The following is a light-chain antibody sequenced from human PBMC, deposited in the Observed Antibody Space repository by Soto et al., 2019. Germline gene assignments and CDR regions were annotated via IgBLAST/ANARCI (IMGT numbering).Light chain of an antibody. V-gene: IGLV2-14*03. CDR1: SRDVGAYDY. CDR3: CSYADGSIYF. CDR2: YVD. J-gene: IGLJ1*01. Sequence: QSALTQPASVSGSPGLSITISCTGTSRDVGAYDYVSWYLQYPDKAPQLLIYYVDHRPSGVSSRFSGSKSGNTASLTISGLQAEDEGDYYCCSYADGSIYFFGTGTKLTVL.